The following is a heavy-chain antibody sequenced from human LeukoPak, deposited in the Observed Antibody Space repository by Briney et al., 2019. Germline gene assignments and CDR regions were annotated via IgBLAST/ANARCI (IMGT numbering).Heavy chain of an antibody. CDR3: ARDKTRGLGYSYSKSGNYFDY. J-gene: IGHJ4*02. V-gene: IGHV3-48*03. Sequence: GGSLRLSCAASGFTFSSYEMNWVRQAPGKGLEWVSYISSSGSTIYYADSVKGRFTVSRDNSKNSLYLQMNSLRAEDTAVYSCARDKTRGLGYSYSKSGNYFDYWGQGTLVTVSS. CDR1: GFTFSSYE. CDR2: ISSSGSTI. D-gene: IGHD5-18*01.